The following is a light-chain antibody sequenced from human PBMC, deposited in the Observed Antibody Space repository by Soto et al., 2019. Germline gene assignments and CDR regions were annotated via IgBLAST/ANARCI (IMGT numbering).Light chain of an antibody. CDR2: GAS. J-gene: IGKJ4*01. CDR3: QRYCTSLPLT. CDR1: QSVSSNY. V-gene: IGKV3-20*01. Sequence: EIVLTQSPGTLSLSPGDRATLSCRASQSVSSNYLAWYQQKPGQAPRLLIYGASSRATGIPDRFSGSGSGTDFTLTISRLEPEDFAVFYCQRYCTSLPLTFGGGTKVDIK.